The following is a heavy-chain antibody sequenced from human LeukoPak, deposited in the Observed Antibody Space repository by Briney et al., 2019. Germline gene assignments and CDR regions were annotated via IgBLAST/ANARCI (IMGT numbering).Heavy chain of an antibody. V-gene: IGHV3-23*01. CDR3: AKDRLGVLVRGSYKDY. J-gene: IGHJ4*02. Sequence: PGGSLRLSCAASGFTFSFYGIHWVRQAPGKGLEWVSAISGSGGSTYYADSVKGRFTISRDNSKNTLYLQMNSLRAEDTAVYYCAKDRLGVLVRGSYKDYWGQGTLVTVSS. D-gene: IGHD1-26*01. CDR2: ISGSGGST. CDR1: GFTFSFYG.